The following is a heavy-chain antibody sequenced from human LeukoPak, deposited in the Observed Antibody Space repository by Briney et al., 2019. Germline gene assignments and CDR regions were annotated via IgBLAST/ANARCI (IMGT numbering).Heavy chain of an antibody. CDR3: ARGSRRDGYNYHDY. D-gene: IGHD5-24*01. Sequence: PSETLSLTCTVSGGSISSYYWSWIRQPPGKGLEWIGYIYYSGSTNYNPSLKSRVTISVDTSKNQFSLKPSSVTAADTAVYYCARGSRRDGYNYHDYWGQGTLVTVSS. CDR1: GGSISSYY. J-gene: IGHJ4*02. V-gene: IGHV4-59*01. CDR2: IYYSGST.